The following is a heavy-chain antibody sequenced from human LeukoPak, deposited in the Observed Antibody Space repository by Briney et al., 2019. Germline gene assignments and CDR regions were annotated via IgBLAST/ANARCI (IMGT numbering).Heavy chain of an antibody. J-gene: IGHJ4*02. CDR3: AKASTSLRTRFLEWLLLDY. D-gene: IGHD3-3*01. Sequence: PGGSLRLSCAASGFTFSSYGMHWVRQAPGKGLEWVAVISYDGSNKYYADSVKGRFTISRDNSKNTLYLQMNSLRAEDTAVYYCAKASTSLRTRFLEWLLLDYWGQGTLVTVSS. V-gene: IGHV3-30*18. CDR1: GFTFSSYG. CDR2: ISYDGSNK.